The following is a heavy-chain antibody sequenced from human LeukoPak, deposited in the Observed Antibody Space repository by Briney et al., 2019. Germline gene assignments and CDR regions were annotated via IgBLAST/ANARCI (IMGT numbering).Heavy chain of an antibody. D-gene: IGHD2-2*01. V-gene: IGHV3-48*03. CDR2: ISSSGSTI. Sequence: GGSLRLSCAASGFTFSSYEMNWVRQAPGKGLEWVSYISSSGSTIYYADSVKGRFTISRDNAKNSLYLQMNSLRAEDTAVYYCARGPRGCQLPSKHRYNWFDPWGQGTLVTVSS. CDR3: ARGPRGCQLPSKHRYNWFDP. CDR1: GFTFSSYE. J-gene: IGHJ5*02.